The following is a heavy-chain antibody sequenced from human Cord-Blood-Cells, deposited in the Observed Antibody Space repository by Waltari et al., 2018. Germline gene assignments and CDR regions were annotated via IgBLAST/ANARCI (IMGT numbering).Heavy chain of an antibody. D-gene: IGHD6-6*01. CDR1: GYTFTGYY. CDR3: ARDIGSSSSSAFDI. Sequence: QVQLVQSGAEVKKPGASVKVSCKASGYTFTGYYMHWVRQAPGQGLEAMGWINPNSGGTTYAQKFQGRVTMTRDTSISTAYMELSRLRSDDTAVYYCARDIGSSSSSAFDIWGQGTMVTVSS. V-gene: IGHV1-2*02. CDR2: INPNSGGT. J-gene: IGHJ3*02.